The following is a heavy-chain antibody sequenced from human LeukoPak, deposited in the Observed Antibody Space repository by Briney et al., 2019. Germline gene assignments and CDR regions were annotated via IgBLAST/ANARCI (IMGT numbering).Heavy chain of an antibody. CDR2: IISSSSTI. CDR1: GFPFISYS. D-gene: IGHD1-26*01. V-gene: IGHV3-48*01. Sequence: GGSLPLSCAASGFPFISYSMNWVRQAPGKGLEGVAYIISSSSTIYYADSVKGRFTISGDNANNSLYLQMNSLRAEDTAVYYCARDYVVGATDYYYMDVWGKGTTVTVSS. CDR3: ARDYVVGATDYYYMDV. J-gene: IGHJ6*03.